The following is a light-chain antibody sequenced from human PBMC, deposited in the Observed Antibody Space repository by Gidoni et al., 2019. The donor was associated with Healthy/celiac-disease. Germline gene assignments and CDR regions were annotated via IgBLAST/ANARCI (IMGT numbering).Light chain of an antibody. Sequence: DIQMTQSPSTLSASVGDRVTITCRSSQSISSWLAWYQQKPGKDPKLLIYDASRFSGSGSGTEFTLTISSLQPDDFATYYCQQYNSYWYTFGQGTKLEIK. J-gene: IGKJ2*01. CDR1: QSISSW. CDR2: DA. CDR3: QQYNSYWYT. V-gene: IGKV1-5*01.